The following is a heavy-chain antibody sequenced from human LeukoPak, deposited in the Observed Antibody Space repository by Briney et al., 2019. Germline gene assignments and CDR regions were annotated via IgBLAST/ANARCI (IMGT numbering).Heavy chain of an antibody. V-gene: IGHV3-30*02. CDR1: GFTFSSYG. Sequence: GGSLRLSCAASGFTFSSYGMHWVRQAPGKGLEWVAFIRYDGSNKYYADSVKGRFTISRDNSKNTLYLQMNSLRAEDTAVYYCAKDFWSGQEVSRFDYWGQGTLVTVSS. J-gene: IGHJ4*02. D-gene: IGHD3-3*01. CDR2: IRYDGSNK. CDR3: AKDFWSGQEVSRFDY.